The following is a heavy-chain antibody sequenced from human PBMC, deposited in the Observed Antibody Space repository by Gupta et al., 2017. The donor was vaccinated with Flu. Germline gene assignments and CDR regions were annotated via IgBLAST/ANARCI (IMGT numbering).Heavy chain of an antibody. CDR2: INHLGSI. V-gene: IGHV4-34*01. Sequence: QVQLRQWGAGMLKPSETLYLTCAVYGGCFNGYYWSLVRQLPGKGLEWIGEINHLGSINYNPSLESRVTISMDTSKNQFSLKVTSVTAADTAVYYCGNYRSGPGSYWGQGALVTVSS. J-gene: IGHJ4*02. CDR1: GGCFNGYY. CDR3: GNYRSGPGSY. D-gene: IGHD6-19*01.